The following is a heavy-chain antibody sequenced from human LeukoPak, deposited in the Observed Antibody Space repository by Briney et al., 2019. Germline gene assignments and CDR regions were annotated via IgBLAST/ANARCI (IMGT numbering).Heavy chain of an antibody. D-gene: IGHD2-2*01. CDR3: AKMPDFDY. CDR1: EFTISRYW. Sequence: GGSLRLSCVASEFTISRYWMSWVRQAPGKGLEWVANIKQDGSAKNYVDSVKGRFAISRDNAKNTLYLQMNSLRSEDTAVYYCAKMPDFDYWGQGTLVTVSS. CDR2: IKQDGSAK. V-gene: IGHV3-7*03. J-gene: IGHJ4*02.